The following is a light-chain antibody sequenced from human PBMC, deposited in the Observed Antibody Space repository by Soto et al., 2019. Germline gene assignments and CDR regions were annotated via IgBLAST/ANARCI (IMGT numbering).Light chain of an antibody. CDR1: SSNIGSNY. V-gene: IGLV1-51*01. CDR3: GTWDSSLGAGV. J-gene: IGLJ3*02. CDR2: DNN. Sequence: QAVLTQPPSVSAAPGQKVTISCSGSSSNIGSNYVSWYQQLPGTAPKLLICDNNRRPSGIPDRFSGSKSGTSATLGITGLQTGDEADYYCGTWDSSLGAGVFGGGTKLTVL.